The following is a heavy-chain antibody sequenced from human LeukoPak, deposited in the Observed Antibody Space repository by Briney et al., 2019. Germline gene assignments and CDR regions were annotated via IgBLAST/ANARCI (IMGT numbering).Heavy chain of an antibody. D-gene: IGHD5-18*01. J-gene: IGHJ4*02. V-gene: IGHV3-7*01. Sequence: GGSLRLSCAASGFTFSSYWMSWVRQAPGKGLEWVANIKKDGSEKYYVDSVKGRFTISRDNAKTSLYLQMNSLRAEDTAVYYCARHLSGITGYTYGRGIDYWSQGTLVTVSS. CDR3: ARHLSGITGYTYGRGIDY. CDR1: GFTFSSYW. CDR2: IKKDGSEK.